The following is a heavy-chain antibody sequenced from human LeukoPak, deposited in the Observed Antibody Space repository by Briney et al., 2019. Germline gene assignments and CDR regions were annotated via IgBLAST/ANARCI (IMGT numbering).Heavy chain of an antibody. Sequence: ASVKVSCKASGYTFTKYGITWVRQAPGQGLEWMGWISTYNGNTNYAQKLQGRVTMTTDTSTSTSYMELRSLRSDDTAVYYCARYGNIVVVPAAMDMDVWGKGTTVTVSS. CDR1: GYTFTKYG. D-gene: IGHD2-2*01. J-gene: IGHJ6*03. CDR3: ARYGNIVVVPAAMDMDV. CDR2: ISTYNGNT. V-gene: IGHV1-18*01.